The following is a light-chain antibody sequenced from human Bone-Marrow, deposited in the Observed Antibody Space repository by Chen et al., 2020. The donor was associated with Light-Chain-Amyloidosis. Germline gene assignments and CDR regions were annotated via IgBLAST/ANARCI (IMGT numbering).Light chain of an antibody. J-gene: IGLJ2*01. Sequence: SYELTQPPSVSVSPGQTARITCSGDDLPTKYAYWYQQKPGQAPVLVLHRDTERPSGIAERFSGSSSVITATLTISGVQPYDEADYHGQSADSSATSEVIFGGGTTLTVL. CDR1: DLPTKY. CDR3: QSADSSATSEVI. CDR2: RDT. V-gene: IGLV3-25*03.